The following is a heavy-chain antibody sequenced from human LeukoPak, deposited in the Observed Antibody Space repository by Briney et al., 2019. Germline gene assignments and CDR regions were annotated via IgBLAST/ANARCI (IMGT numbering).Heavy chain of an antibody. CDR1: GGTFSSYA. CDR2: IIPIFGTA. CDR3: ARGQVTIGELSPYYFDY. J-gene: IGHJ4*02. V-gene: IGHV1-69*13. D-gene: IGHD3-10*01. Sequence: ASVKVSCKASGGTFSSYAISWVRQAPGQGLEWMGAIIPIFGTANYAQKFQGRVTITADESTSTAYMELSSLRSEDTAVYYCARGQVTIGELSPYYFDYWGQGTLVTVSS.